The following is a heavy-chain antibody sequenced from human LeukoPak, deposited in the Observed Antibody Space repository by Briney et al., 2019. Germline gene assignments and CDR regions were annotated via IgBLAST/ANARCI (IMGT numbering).Heavy chain of an antibody. J-gene: IGHJ4*02. D-gene: IGHD4-23*01. V-gene: IGHV3-53*01. Sequence: GGSLRLSCAASGFNVSNNYMTWVRQAPGKGLEWVSLTYSSGSTYYADSVKGRFTISRDNSKNTLYLQVNSLRAEDTAVYYCARRGDGGRSFDYWGQGTLVTVSS. CDR3: ARRGDGGRSFDY. CDR2: TYSSGST. CDR1: GFNVSNNY.